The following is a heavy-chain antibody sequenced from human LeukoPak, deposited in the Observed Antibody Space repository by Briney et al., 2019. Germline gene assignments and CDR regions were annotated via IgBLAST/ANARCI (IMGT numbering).Heavy chain of an antibody. CDR1: GFTFSNYW. D-gene: IGHD3-16*02. Sequence: GGSLRLSRAASGFTFSNYWMTWVRQAPGKGLEWVANTKQDGSEKYYVDSVKGRFTISRDNAKNSLYLQMNSLRAEDTAVYYCARVTGTDYIWGSYRYWGQGTLVTVSS. J-gene: IGHJ4*02. V-gene: IGHV3-7*01. CDR2: TKQDGSEK. CDR3: ARVTGTDYIWGSYRY.